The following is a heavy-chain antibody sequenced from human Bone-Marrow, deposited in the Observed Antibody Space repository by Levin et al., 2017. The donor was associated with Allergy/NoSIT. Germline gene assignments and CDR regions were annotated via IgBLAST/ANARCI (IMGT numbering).Heavy chain of an antibody. CDR2: IRYDGSTE. CDR1: GFTFSSYA. V-gene: IGHV3-30*02. CDR3: AKDGRLGSCWHSYYFDS. Sequence: PGGSLRLSCAASGFTFSSYAMHWVRQAPGKGLEWVAGIRYDGSTEYYADSVNGRFTISRDNSKSTLYLQMSGLRADDTSLYYCAKDGRLGSCWHSYYFDSWGQGTLVTVSS. J-gene: IGHJ4*02. D-gene: IGHD6-19*01.